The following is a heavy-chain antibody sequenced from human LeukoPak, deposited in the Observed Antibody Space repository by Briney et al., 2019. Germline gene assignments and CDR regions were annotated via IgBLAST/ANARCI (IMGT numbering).Heavy chain of an antibody. V-gene: IGHV3-7*01. CDR3: AKVWRVRGVITAVFDS. CDR1: GFTFSSYW. D-gene: IGHD3-10*01. CDR2: IKQDGSEK. Sequence: PGGSLRLSCAASGFTFSSYWMSWVRQAPGKGLEWVANIKQDGSEKNYVDSVKGRFTISRDNAKNSLYLQMNSLRAEDTAVYYCAKVWRVRGVITAVFDSWGQGTLVTVS. J-gene: IGHJ4*02.